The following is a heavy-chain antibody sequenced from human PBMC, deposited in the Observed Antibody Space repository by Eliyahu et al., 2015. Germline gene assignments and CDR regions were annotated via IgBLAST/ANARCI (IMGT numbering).Heavy chain of an antibody. CDR3: AHRRHYYGDWDTAYFDY. D-gene: IGHD3-10*01. CDR1: XFSXSXSGVG. J-gene: IGHJ4*02. CDR2: TYWDDDN. Sequence: QITLKESGPSVVKPTQTLTLTCSFSXFSXSXSGVGVGWIRQPPGKALEFLAFTYWDDDNRYSPSLRSRLTVTKDTSRNQVVLTLTNMDPVDTATYYCAHRRHYYGDWDTAYFDYWGQGTLVTVSS. V-gene: IGHV2-5*02.